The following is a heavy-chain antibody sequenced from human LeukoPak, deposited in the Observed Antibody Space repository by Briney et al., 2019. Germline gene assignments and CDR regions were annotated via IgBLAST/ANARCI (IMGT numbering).Heavy chain of an antibody. J-gene: IGHJ4*02. Sequence: GPRLLKPTQTLTPTSIFSGFALSGSGVGVGWIRQPRGKALESLAPTYWDDDKRYSPSLKSRLTITKDTSKNQVVLTMTNMDPVDTATYYCAHRQNYYDSSIFDYWGQGTLVTVSS. CDR3: AHRQNYYDSSIFDY. CDR1: GFALSGSGVG. D-gene: IGHD3-22*01. CDR2: TYWDDDK. V-gene: IGHV2-5*02.